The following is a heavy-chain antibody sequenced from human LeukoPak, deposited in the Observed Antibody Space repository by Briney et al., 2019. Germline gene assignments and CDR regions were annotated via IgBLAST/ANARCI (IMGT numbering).Heavy chain of an antibody. J-gene: IGHJ5*02. CDR1: GFTFGGFT. CDR3: AKDLNYGDGRWEFDP. Sequence: GGSLRLSCAASGFTFGGFTMAWVRQTPREGLEWLSGILADADGGRTYYADSVKGRFTISRDNSKNTLYLQMNNLRADDTAVYFCAKDLNYGDGRWEFDPWGQGTLVTVSS. D-gene: IGHD4-17*01. V-gene: IGHV3-23*01. CDR2: ILADADGGRT.